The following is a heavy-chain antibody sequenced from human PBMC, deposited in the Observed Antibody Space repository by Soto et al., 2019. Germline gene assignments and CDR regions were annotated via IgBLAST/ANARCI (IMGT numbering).Heavy chain of an antibody. CDR1: GFTFSSYG. V-gene: IGHV3-30*18. CDR3: AKDLRAAGTYMDV. Sequence: GGSQRLSCAASGFTFSSYGMHWVRQAPGKGLEWVAVISYDGSNKYYADSVKGRFTISRDNSKNTLYLQMNSLSAEDTAVYYCAKDLRAAGTYMDVWGKGTTVTVSS. J-gene: IGHJ6*03. D-gene: IGHD6-13*01. CDR2: ISYDGSNK.